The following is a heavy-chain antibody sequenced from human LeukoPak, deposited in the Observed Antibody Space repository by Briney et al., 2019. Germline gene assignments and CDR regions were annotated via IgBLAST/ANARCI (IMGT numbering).Heavy chain of an antibody. V-gene: IGHV3-7*01. CDR3: AREADDTYYDILTGPLFDY. D-gene: IGHD3-9*01. CDR2: IKQDGSEK. Sequence: GGSLRLSCAASGFTFSSYWMSWVRQAPGKGLEWVANIKQDGSEKYYVDSVKGRFTIPRDNAKNSLYLKMNSLRAEDTAVYYCAREADDTYYDILTGPLFDYWGQGTLVTVSS. CDR1: GFTFSSYW. J-gene: IGHJ4*02.